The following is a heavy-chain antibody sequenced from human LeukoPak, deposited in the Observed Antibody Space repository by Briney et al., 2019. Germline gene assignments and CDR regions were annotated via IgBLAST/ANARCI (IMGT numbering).Heavy chain of an antibody. D-gene: IGHD3-10*01. V-gene: IGHV3-7*05. J-gene: IGHJ3*02. CDR2: IKQDGSEK. CDR1: GFTFSSYW. Sequence: PGGSLRLSCAASGFTFSSYWMSWVRQAPGKGLEWVANIKQDGSEKYYVDSVKGRFTISRDNTKNSLYLQMNSLRAEDTAVYYCARDATVRGVNPTGSGAFDIWGQGTMVTVSS. CDR3: ARDATVRGVNPTGSGAFDI.